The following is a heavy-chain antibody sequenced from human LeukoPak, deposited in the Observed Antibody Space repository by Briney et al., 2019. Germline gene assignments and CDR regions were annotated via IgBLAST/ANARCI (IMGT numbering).Heavy chain of an antibody. Sequence: SETLSLTCAVSGYSISSGYYWGWIRQPPGKGLEWIGSIYHSGSTYYNPSHKSRVTISVDTSKNQSSLELSSVTAADTAVYYCARQLLRFLEWLPNPGAFDIWGQGTMVTVSS. CDR3: ARQLLRFLEWLPNPGAFDI. CDR2: IYHSGST. D-gene: IGHD3-3*01. V-gene: IGHV4-38-2*01. J-gene: IGHJ3*02. CDR1: GYSISSGYY.